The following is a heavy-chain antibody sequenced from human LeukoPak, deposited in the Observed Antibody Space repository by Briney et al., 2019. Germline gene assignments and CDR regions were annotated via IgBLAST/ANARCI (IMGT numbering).Heavy chain of an antibody. D-gene: IGHD6-19*01. CDR3: AKENGQWLGYFDY. CDR2: INSDGSST. CDR1: GFTFSSYW. J-gene: IGHJ4*02. V-gene: IGHV3-74*01. Sequence: GGSLRLSCAASGFTFSSYWMHWVRQVPGKGLVWVSRINSDGSSTSYADSVKGRFTISRDNAKNTLYVQMNSLRAEDAAVYYCAKENGQWLGYFDYWGQGTLVTVSS.